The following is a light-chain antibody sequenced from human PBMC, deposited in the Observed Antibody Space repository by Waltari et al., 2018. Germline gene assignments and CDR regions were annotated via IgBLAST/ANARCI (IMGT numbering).Light chain of an antibody. J-gene: IGLJ3*02. V-gene: IGLV8-61*01. CDR3: VLYMGRGIAV. Sequence: QTVVTQEPSFSVSPGGTVTLTCGLNSGSVSTSYYPSWYQQTPGQAPRTLISSTNSRSAGVPDRFSGSILGNKAALTITGAQADDESDYYCVLYMGRGIAVFGGGTKLTVV. CDR1: SGSVSTSYY. CDR2: STN.